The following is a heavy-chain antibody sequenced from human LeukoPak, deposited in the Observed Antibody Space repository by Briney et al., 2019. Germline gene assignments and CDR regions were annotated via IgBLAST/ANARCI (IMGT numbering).Heavy chain of an antibody. Sequence: GGSLRLSCSASGFTFSSFAMHWVRQAPGKGLEYVSSLSSNGGSTYYADSVKGRFTISRDNSKDTLFLQMSSLRAEDTAVYFCVKSHNIVGATYFDCWGQGTLVTVSS. J-gene: IGHJ4*02. CDR2: LSSNGGST. V-gene: IGHV3-64D*09. D-gene: IGHD1-26*01. CDR1: GFTFSSFA. CDR3: VKSHNIVGATYFDC.